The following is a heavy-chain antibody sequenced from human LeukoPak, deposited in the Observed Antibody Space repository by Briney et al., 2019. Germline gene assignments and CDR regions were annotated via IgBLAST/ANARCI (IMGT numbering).Heavy chain of an antibody. CDR1: GFTFSSYG. D-gene: IGHD3-10*01. Sequence: GGSLRLSRAASGFTFSSYGMHWVRQAPGKGLEWVAFIRYDGSNKYYADSLKGRFTISRDNSKNTLYLQMNSLRAEDTAVYYCAKDETFVGDYGSGPYYWGQGTLVTVSS. J-gene: IGHJ4*02. CDR3: AKDETFVGDYGSGPYY. CDR2: IRYDGSNK. V-gene: IGHV3-30*02.